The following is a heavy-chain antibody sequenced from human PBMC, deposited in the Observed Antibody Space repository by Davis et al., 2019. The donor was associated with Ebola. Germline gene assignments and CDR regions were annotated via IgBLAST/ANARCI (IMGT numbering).Heavy chain of an antibody. V-gene: IGHV3-30*03. CDR3: TSRVVGATSDY. Sequence: GESLKISCAASGFTFSSYGMHWVRQAPGKGLEWVAVISYDGSNKYYADSVKGRFTISRDNSKNTAYLQMNSLKTEDTAVYYCTSRVVGATSDYWGQGTLVTVSS. CDR2: ISYDGSNK. D-gene: IGHD1-26*01. J-gene: IGHJ4*02. CDR1: GFTFSSYG.